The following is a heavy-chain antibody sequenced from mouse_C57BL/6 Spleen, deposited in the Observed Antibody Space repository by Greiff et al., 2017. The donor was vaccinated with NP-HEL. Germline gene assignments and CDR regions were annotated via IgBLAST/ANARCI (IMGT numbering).Heavy chain of an antibody. CDR1: GFTFSSYA. D-gene: IGHD1-1*01. J-gene: IGHJ3*01. CDR3: ARVYYGSSLAWFAY. Sequence: DVHLVESGGGLVKPGGSLKLSCAASGFTFSSYAMSWVRQTPEKRLEWVATISDGGSYTYYPDNVKGRFTISRDNAKNNLYLQMSHLKSEDTAMYYCARVYYGSSLAWFAYWGQGTLVTVSA. V-gene: IGHV5-4*01. CDR2: ISDGGSYT.